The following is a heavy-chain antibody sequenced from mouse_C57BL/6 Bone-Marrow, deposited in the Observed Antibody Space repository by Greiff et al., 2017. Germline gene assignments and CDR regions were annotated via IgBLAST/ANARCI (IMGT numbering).Heavy chain of an antibody. Sequence: QVQLQQSGAELARPGASVKLSCKASGYTFTSYGISWVKQRTGQGLEWIGEIYPRSGNTYYNEKFKGKATLTADKSSSPAYMELRSLTSEDSAVYFCARCGYHGGFAYWGQGTLVTVSA. CDR2: IYPRSGNT. CDR1: GYTFTSYG. J-gene: IGHJ3*01. CDR3: ARCGYHGGFAY. V-gene: IGHV1-81*01. D-gene: IGHD2-2*01.